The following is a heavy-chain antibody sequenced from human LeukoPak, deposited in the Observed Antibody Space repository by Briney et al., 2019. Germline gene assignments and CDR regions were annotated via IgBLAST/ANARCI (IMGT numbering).Heavy chain of an antibody. J-gene: IGHJ4*02. CDR2: MNPNSGNT. D-gene: IGHD4-17*01. V-gene: IGHV1-8*03. CDR3: AREVPLDYGDFSYFDY. CDR1: GYTFTSYD. Sequence: ASVKVSCKASGYTFTSYDINWVRQATGQGLEWMGWMNPNSGNTGYAQKFQGRVTITRNTSISTAYMELSSLRSEDTAFYYCAREVPLDYGDFSYFDYWGQGTLVTVSS.